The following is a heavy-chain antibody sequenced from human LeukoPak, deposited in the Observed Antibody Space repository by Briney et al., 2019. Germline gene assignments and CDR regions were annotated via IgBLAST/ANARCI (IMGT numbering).Heavy chain of an antibody. CDR3: ARGYSSSWYPSALDI. CDR1: GDSLTSGSYY. D-gene: IGHD6-13*01. Sequence: PSETLSLTCTVSGDSLTSGSYYWSWIRQPPGRGLEWIGYVYYSGSTNYNPSLKSRVTMSVDTSKNQFSLMLISVTAADTAVYYCARGYSSSWYPSALDIWGQGTMVTVSS. V-gene: IGHV4-61*01. CDR2: VYYSGST. J-gene: IGHJ3*02.